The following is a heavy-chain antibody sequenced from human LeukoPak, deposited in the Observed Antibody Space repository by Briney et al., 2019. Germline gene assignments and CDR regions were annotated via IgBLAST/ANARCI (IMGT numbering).Heavy chain of an antibody. D-gene: IGHD3-9*01. J-gene: IGHJ3*02. CDR2: IIPIFGTA. V-gene: IGHV1-69*13. CDR3: ASYHILTGYQDAFDI. Sequence: ASVKVSCKASGGTFSSYAISWVRQAPGQGLEWMGGIIPIFGTANYAQKFQGRVTITADESTSTAYMELSSLRSEDTAVYYCASYHILTGYQDAFDIWGQGTMVTVSS. CDR1: GGTFSSYA.